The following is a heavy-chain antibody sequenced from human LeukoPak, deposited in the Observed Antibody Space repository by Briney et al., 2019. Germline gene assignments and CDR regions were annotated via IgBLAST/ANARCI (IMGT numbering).Heavy chain of an antibody. D-gene: IGHD5-18*01. V-gene: IGHV4-59*12. CDR3: ASSYGYDWFDP. CDR1: GGSISTYY. Sequence: PSETLSLTCTVSGGSISTYYWSWIRQPPGKGLEWIGYIYYSGSTNYNPSLKSRVTILVDTSKNQFSLKLSSVTAADTAVYYCASSYGYDWFDPWGQGTLVTVSS. J-gene: IGHJ5*02. CDR2: IYYSGST.